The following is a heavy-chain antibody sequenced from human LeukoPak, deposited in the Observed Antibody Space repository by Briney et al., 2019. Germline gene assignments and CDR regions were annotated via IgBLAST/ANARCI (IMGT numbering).Heavy chain of an antibody. Sequence: GMSLRLSCAASGFTFSSYGMHWVRQAPGKGLEGVAVIWYDGSNKYYADSVKGRFTNSRDNSKNTLYLQMNSLRAEDTAVYYCARDHCSSTSCYAYYYYGMDVWGKGTTVTVSS. CDR2: IWYDGSNK. CDR1: GFTFSSYG. D-gene: IGHD2-2*01. J-gene: IGHJ6*04. V-gene: IGHV3-33*01. CDR3: ARDHCSSTSCYAYYYYGMDV.